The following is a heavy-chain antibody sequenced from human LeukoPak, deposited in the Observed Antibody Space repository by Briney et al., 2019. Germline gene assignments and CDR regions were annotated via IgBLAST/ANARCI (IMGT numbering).Heavy chain of an antibody. CDR1: GFTFSSYA. D-gene: IGHD6-19*01. CDR3: ARERIAVAGYNWFDP. J-gene: IGHJ5*02. CDR2: ISYDGSNK. V-gene: IGHV3-30-3*01. Sequence: GGSLRLSCAASGFTFSSYAMHWVRQAPGKGLEWVAVISYDGSNKYYADSVKGRFTISRDNSKNSLYLQMNSLRAEDTAVYYCARERIAVAGYNWFDPWGQGTLVTVSS.